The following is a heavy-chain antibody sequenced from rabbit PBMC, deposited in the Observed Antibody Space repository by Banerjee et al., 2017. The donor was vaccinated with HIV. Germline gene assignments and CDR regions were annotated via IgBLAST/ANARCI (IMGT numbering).Heavy chain of an antibody. CDR2: IDTGSRGYT. D-gene: IGHD6-1*01. CDR1: GFDFSSYG. J-gene: IGHJ4*01. CDR3: VRAAGYGGDGYATFNL. Sequence: QQQLEESGGGLVQPGGSLKLSCKASGFDFSSYGVSWVRQAPGKGLEWIACIDTGSRGYTWYASWAKGRFTISKTSSTTVTLQMTSLTAADTATYFCVRAAGYGGDGYATFNLWGPGTLVTVS. V-gene: IGHV1S45*01.